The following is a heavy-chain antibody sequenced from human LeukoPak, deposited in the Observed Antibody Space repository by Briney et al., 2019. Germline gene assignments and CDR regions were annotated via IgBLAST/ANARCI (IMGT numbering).Heavy chain of an antibody. J-gene: IGHJ3*02. V-gene: IGHV3-48*01. CDR3: ARGTYGDYDAFDI. CDR2: ISSSSSTI. Sequence: GRSLRLSCAASGFTFSSYSMNWVRQAPGKGLEWASYISSSSSTIYYADSVKGRFTISRDNAKNSLYLQMNSLRAEDTAVYYCARGTYGDYDAFDIWGQGTMVTVSS. D-gene: IGHD4-17*01. CDR1: GFTFSSYS.